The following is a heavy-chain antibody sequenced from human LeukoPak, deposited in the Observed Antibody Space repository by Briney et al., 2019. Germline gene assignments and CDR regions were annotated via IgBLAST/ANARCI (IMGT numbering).Heavy chain of an antibody. Sequence: GSLRLSCAGSRFIFSSYAMHWVRQAPGKGLEWVAVISYDGSNKYYADSVKGRFTISRDNSKNTLYLQMDSLRTEDTAVYYCAREQYYGSGSYYICWFDTWGQGSLVTVSS. D-gene: IGHD3-10*01. V-gene: IGHV3-30-3*01. CDR3: AREQYYGSGSYYICWFDT. J-gene: IGHJ5*02. CDR2: ISYDGSNK. CDR1: RFIFSSYA.